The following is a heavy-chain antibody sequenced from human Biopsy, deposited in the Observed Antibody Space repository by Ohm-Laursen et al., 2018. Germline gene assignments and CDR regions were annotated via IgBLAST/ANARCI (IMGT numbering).Heavy chain of an antibody. CDR3: GRRPFFDYWSAYYVDH. V-gene: IGHV3-23*01. Sequence: SLRLSCAASGFTFSSHAMSWVRQAPGKGLEWVSVISGSGGSTHYADSVKGRFTISRDNSKNTLFLQMKSLRAEDTVIYYCGRRPFFDYWSAYYVDHWGQGALVTVSS. CDR2: ISGSGGST. CDR1: GFTFSSHA. J-gene: IGHJ5*02. D-gene: IGHD3-3*01.